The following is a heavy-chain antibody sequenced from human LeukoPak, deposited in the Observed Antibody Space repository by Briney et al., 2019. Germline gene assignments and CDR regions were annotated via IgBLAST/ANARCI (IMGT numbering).Heavy chain of an antibody. CDR2: IDPSDSYT. CDR1: GYSFTSYW. Sequence: GESLKTSCKGSGYSFTSYWISWVRQLPGKGLEWMGRIDPSDSYTNFSPSFQGHVTISADKSISTAYLQWSSLKASDTAMYYCARLDYGDDFDYWGQGTLVTVSS. J-gene: IGHJ4*02. CDR3: ARLDYGDDFDY. D-gene: IGHD4-17*01. V-gene: IGHV5-10-1*01.